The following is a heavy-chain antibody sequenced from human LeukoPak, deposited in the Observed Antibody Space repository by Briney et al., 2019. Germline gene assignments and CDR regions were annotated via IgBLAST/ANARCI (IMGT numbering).Heavy chain of an antibody. Sequence: SETLSLTCTVSGGFISSSSYYWGWIRQPPGKGLEWIGSIYYSGSTYYNPSLKSRVTISVDTSKNQFSLKLSSVTAADTAVYYCARQVYSSNFDYWGQGTLVTVSS. J-gene: IGHJ4*02. D-gene: IGHD2-8*01. CDR2: IYYSGST. CDR1: GGFISSSSYY. V-gene: IGHV4-39*01. CDR3: ARQVYSSNFDY.